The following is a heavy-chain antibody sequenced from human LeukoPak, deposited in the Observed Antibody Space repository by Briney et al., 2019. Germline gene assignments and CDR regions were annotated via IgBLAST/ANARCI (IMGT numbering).Heavy chain of an antibody. Sequence: PGGSLRLSCAASGFTFSSYGMHWVRQAPGKGLEWVAFIRYDGSNKYYADSVKGRFTISRDNSKNTLYLQMNSLKTEDTAVYYCTTDLRLLWFGELRPFDYWGQGTLVTVSS. D-gene: IGHD3-10*01. CDR2: IRYDGSNK. V-gene: IGHV3-30*02. CDR1: GFTFSSYG. CDR3: TTDLRLLWFGELRPFDY. J-gene: IGHJ4*02.